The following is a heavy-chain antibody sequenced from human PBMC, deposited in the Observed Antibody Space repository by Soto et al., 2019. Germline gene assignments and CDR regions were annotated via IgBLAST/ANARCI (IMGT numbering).Heavy chain of an antibody. Sequence: GGSLRLSCAASGFTFSSYWMSWVRQAPGKGLEWVANIKQDGSEKYYVDSVKGRFTISRDNAKNSLYLQMNSLRAEDTAVYYCASFWKDSSGWYYFDYCGHRSLVPVSA. V-gene: IGHV3-7*02. J-gene: IGHJ4*01. D-gene: IGHD6-13*01. CDR3: ASFWKDSSGWYYFDY. CDR1: GFTFSSYW. CDR2: IKQDGSEK.